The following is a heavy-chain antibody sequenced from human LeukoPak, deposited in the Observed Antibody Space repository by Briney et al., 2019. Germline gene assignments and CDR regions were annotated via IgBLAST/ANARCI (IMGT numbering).Heavy chain of an antibody. D-gene: IGHD2-21*02. CDR1: GFTFSNAW. CDR2: IKSKTDGGTT. J-gene: IGHJ4*02. CDR3: TTPGAYCGGDCYIDY. Sequence: PGGSLRLSCAASGFTFSNAWMSWVRQAPGKGLEWVGRIKSKTDGGTTDYAAPVKGRFTISRDDSKSTLYLQTNSLKTEDTAVYYCTTPGAYCGGDCYIDYWGQGTLVTVSS. V-gene: IGHV3-15*01.